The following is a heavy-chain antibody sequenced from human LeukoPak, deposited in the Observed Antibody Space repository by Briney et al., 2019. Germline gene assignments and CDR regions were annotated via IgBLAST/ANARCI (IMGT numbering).Heavy chain of an antibody. CDR3: ARGIVDTAMVDY. CDR1: GGSISSSSYY. V-gene: IGHV4-39*07. Sequence: SETLSLTCTVSGGSISSSSYYWGWIRQPPGKGLEWIGSIYYSGSTYYNPSLKSRVTISVDTSKNQFSLKLSSVTAADTAVYYCARGIVDTAMVDYWGQGTLVTVSS. J-gene: IGHJ4*02. CDR2: IYYSGST. D-gene: IGHD5-18*01.